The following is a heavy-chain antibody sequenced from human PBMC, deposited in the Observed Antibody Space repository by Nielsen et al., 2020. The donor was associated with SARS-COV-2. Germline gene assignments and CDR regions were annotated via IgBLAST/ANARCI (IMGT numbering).Heavy chain of an antibody. CDR1: GFTFSSYG. Sequence: GESLKISCAASGFTFSSYGMHWVRQAPGKGLEWVAVISYDGSNKYYADSVKGRFTISRDNSKNTLYLQMNSLRAEDTAVYYCAKVRGAAAGTWSGHFDYWGQGTLVTVSS. V-gene: IGHV3-30*18. D-gene: IGHD6-13*01. CDR3: AKVRGAAAGTWSGHFDY. J-gene: IGHJ4*02. CDR2: ISYDGSNK.